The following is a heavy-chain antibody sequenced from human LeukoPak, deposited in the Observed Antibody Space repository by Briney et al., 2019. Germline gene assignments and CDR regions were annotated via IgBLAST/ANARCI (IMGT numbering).Heavy chain of an antibody. Sequence: GGSLRLSCAASGFTFSTYRMNWVRQAPGKGLEWVANIKQDGTEKYYVDSVKGRFTISRDNAKNSLYLQMNSLRAEDTAVYYCAKDSGYSSSWIDYWGQGTLVTVSS. CDR2: IKQDGTEK. V-gene: IGHV3-7*03. J-gene: IGHJ4*02. D-gene: IGHD6-13*01. CDR3: AKDSGYSSSWIDY. CDR1: GFTFSTYR.